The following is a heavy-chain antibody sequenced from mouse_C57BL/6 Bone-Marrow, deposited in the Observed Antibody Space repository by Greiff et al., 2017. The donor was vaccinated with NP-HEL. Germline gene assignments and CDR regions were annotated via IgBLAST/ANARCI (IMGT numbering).Heavy chain of an antibody. Sequence: QVQLQQSGPELVKPGASVKISCKASGYAFSSSWMNWVKQRPGKGLAWIGRIYPGDGDTNYNGQFKGKAPLHADTSSSTAYMHLSSLTSEDSAVYFCARSKGWLLYYFDYWGQGTTLTVSS. CDR1: GYAFSSSW. J-gene: IGHJ2*01. D-gene: IGHD2-3*01. CDR3: ARSKGWLLYYFDY. V-gene: IGHV1-82*01. CDR2: IYPGDGDT.